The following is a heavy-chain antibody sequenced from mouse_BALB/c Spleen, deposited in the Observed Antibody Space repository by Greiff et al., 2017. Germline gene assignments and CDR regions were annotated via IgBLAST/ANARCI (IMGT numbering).Heavy chain of an antibody. CDR1: GYSITSGYY. Sequence: DVKLQESGPGLVKPSRSLSLTCSVTGYSITSGYYWNWIRQFPGNKLEWMGYISYDGSNNYNPSLKNRISITRDTSKNQFFLKLNSVTTEDTATYYCARDLGSSLYYFDYWGQGTTLTVSS. V-gene: IGHV3-6*02. CDR2: ISYDGSN. J-gene: IGHJ2*01. D-gene: IGHD1-1*01. CDR3: ARDLGSSLYYFDY.